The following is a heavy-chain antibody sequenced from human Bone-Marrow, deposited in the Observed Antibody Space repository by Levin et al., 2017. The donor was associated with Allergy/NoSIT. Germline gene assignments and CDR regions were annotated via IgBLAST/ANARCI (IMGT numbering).Heavy chain of an antibody. CDR2: ISWNSGSI. J-gene: IGHJ3*02. D-gene: IGHD3-16*02. V-gene: IGHV3-9*01. Sequence: LSLTCAASGFTFDDYAMHWVRQAPGKGLEWVSGISWNSGSIGYADSVKGRFTISRDNAKNSLYLQMNSLRAEDTALYYCAKDNKVLGELSLGVDAFDIWGQGTMVTVSS. CDR1: GFTFDDYA. CDR3: AKDNKVLGELSLGVDAFDI.